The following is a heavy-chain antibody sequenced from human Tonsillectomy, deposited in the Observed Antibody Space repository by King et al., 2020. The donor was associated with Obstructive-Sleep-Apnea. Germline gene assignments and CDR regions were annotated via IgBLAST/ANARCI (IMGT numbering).Heavy chain of an antibody. CDR3: AREYCSGGSCSLAY. V-gene: IGHV4-30-4*01. J-gene: IGHJ4*02. CDR2: LYNSWNS. CDR1: GDSISSGDYY. Sequence: QLQESGPGLVKPSQTLSLTCTVSGDSISSGDYYWSWIRQPPGKGLEGIGYLYNSWNSYYNPSLKSRVTISVDTSKNQFSLKLSSLTAADTAVYYCAREYCSGGSCSLAYWGQGTLVTVSS. D-gene: IGHD2-15*01.